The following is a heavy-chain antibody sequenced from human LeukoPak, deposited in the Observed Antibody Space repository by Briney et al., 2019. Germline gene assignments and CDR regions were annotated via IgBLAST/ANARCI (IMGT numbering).Heavy chain of an antibody. CDR1: GYTLTSYD. CDR2: MNPNSGNT. V-gene: IGHV1-8*01. J-gene: IGHJ5*02. CDR3: ARVRPMVRGNWFDP. Sequence: ASVKVSCKASGYTLTSYDINWVRQATGQGLAWMGWMNPNSGNTGYAQKFQGRVTMTRNTSISTAYMELSSLRSEDTAVYYCARVRPMVRGNWFDPWGQGTLVTVSS. D-gene: IGHD3-10*01.